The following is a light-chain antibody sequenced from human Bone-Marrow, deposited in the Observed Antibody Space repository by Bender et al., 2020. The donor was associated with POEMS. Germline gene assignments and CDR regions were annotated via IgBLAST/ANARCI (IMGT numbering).Light chain of an antibody. CDR1: SSNTGSGYD. CDR2: GYN. J-gene: IGLJ1*01. V-gene: IGLV1-40*01. Sequence: QSVLTQPPSVSGAPGQRVTISCTGSSSNTGSGYDINWYQHLPGTAPKLLIYGYNNRPSGVPDRFSGSKSGTSASLAITGLQAEDEADYYCCSYAGSRTPYVFGTGTKVTVL. CDR3: CSYAGSRTPYV.